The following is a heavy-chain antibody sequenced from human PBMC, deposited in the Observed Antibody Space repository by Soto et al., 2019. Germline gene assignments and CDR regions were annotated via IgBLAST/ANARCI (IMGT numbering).Heavy chain of an antibody. D-gene: IGHD6-13*01. CDR3: ARASQQRSVYNWFDP. Sequence: GASVKVSCKASGYTFTSYAMHWVRQAPGQRLEWMGWINAGNGNTKYSQKFQGRVTITRDTSASTAYMELSSLRSEDTAVYYCARASQQRSVYNWFDPWGQGTLVTVSS. CDR1: GYTFTSYA. V-gene: IGHV1-3*01. J-gene: IGHJ5*02. CDR2: INAGNGNT.